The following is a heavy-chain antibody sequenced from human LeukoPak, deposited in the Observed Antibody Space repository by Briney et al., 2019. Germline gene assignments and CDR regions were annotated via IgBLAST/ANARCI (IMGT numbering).Heavy chain of an antibody. V-gene: IGHV3-7*01. CDR1: GFSFNSDW. CDR3: TRRLDD. D-gene: IGHD3-16*01. CDR2: IKHDESEK. J-gene: IGHJ4*02. Sequence: GGSLRLSCAASGFSFNSDWMDWVRQAPGKELEWVANIKHDESEKNYLDSVKGRFTISRDNAQNSLYLQMNGLRVEDTAVYYCTRRLDDWGQGTLVTVSS.